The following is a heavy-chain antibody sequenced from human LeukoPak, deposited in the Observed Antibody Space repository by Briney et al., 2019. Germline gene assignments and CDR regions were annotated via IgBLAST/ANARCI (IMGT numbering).Heavy chain of an antibody. D-gene: IGHD3-9*01. CDR1: GCTFTSYG. V-gene: IGHV1-18*04. J-gene: IGHJ4*02. Sequence: ASVKVSCKASGCTFTSYGISWVRQAPGQGLEWMGWISAYNGNTNYAQKLQGRVTMTTDTSTSTAYMELRSLRSDDTAVYYCARVVLRYFDWLSRYFDYWGQGTLVTVSS. CDR3: ARVVLRYFDWLSRYFDY. CDR2: ISAYNGNT.